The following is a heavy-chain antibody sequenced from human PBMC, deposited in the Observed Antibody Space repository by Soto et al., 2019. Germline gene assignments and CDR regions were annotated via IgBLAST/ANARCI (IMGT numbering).Heavy chain of an antibody. CDR2: ISSSSSYI. Sequence: EVQLVESGGGLVKPGGSLRLSCTASGFTFSSYSMNWVRQAPGKGLEWVSSISSSSSYIYYADSVKGRFTISRDNAKNSLYLQMNSLRAEDTAVYYCAREAGYSSPYYFDYWGQGTLVTVSS. CDR1: GFTFSSYS. CDR3: AREAGYSSPYYFDY. V-gene: IGHV3-21*01. D-gene: IGHD6-13*01. J-gene: IGHJ4*02.